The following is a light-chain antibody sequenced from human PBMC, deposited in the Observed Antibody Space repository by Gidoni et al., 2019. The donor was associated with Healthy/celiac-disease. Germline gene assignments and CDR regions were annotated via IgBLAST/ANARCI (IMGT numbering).Light chain of an antibody. J-gene: IGKJ3*01. CDR3: QQRSNWLFT. V-gene: IGKV3-11*01. Sequence: IVLTQSPATLSLSPGERATLSCRASQSVSSYLAWYQQQPGQAPRLLIYDASNRATGIPARFSGSGSGTDFTLTISSLEPEDFAVYDCQQRSNWLFTFGPGTKVDIK. CDR1: QSVSSY. CDR2: DAS.